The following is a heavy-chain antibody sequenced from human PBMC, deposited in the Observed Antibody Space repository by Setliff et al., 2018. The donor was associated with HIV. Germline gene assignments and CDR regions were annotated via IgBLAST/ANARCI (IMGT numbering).Heavy chain of an antibody. J-gene: IGHJ4*02. CDR1: GFTLSTYT. V-gene: IGHV3-21*01. D-gene: IGHD1-26*01. Sequence: GSLRLSCAASGFTLSTYTMNWVRQAPGKGLEWISSISSNIIYIYYADSVRGRFTISRDNAKNSLYLQMNSLRVEDTAVYYCAKDAGPLVGTSRGYFDSWGQGTPVTVSS. CDR2: ISSNIIYI. CDR3: AKDAGPLVGTSRGYFDS.